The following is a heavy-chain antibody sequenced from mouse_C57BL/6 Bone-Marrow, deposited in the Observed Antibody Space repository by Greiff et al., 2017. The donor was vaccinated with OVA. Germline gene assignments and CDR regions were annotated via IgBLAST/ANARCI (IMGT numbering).Heavy chain of an antibody. V-gene: IGHV1-50*01. Sequence: QVQLQQPGAELVKPGASVKLSCKASGYTFTSYWMQWVKQRPGQGLEWIGEIDPSDSYTNYNQKFKGKATLTVDTSSSTAYMQLSSLTSEDSAVYYCARGTAQATFYAMDYWGRGTAVTVSS. J-gene: IGHJ4*01. CDR1: GYTFTSYW. D-gene: IGHD3-2*02. CDR3: ARGTAQATFYAMDY. CDR2: IDPSDSYT.